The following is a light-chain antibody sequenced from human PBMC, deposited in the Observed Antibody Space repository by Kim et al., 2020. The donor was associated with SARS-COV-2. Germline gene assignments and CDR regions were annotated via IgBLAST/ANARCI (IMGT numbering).Light chain of an antibody. CDR1: QSISRY. V-gene: IGKV1-39*01. J-gene: IGKJ1*01. CDR3: QQSYSTLWT. Sequence: SASVGDRVTITCRASQSISRYLNWYQHKPGKAPKLLIYATSNLQSGVPSRFSGSASGTEFTLTISSLQPEDFATYYCQQSYSTLWTFGQGTRVEI. CDR2: ATS.